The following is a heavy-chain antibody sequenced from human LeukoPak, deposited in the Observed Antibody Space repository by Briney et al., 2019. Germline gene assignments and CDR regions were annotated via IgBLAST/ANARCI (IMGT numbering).Heavy chain of an antibody. J-gene: IGHJ6*03. CDR3: ASSRISARYYYYYYMDV. CDR1: GGSISSYY. V-gene: IGHV4-4*09. CDR2: IYTSGST. Sequence: SETLSLTCTVSGGSISSYYRSWIRQPPGKGLEWIGYIYTSGSTNYNPSLKSRVTISVDTSKNQFSLKLSSVTAADTAVYYCASSRISARYYYYYYMDVRGKGTTVTVSS.